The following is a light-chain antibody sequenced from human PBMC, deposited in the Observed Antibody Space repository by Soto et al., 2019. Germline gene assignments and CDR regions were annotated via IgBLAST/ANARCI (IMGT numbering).Light chain of an antibody. J-gene: IGLJ1*01. V-gene: IGLV2-14*01. CDR3: SSYAGSSNV. CDR1: SSDVGNCNC. CDR2: EVS. Sequence: QSALTQPASVSGSPGQSITISCTGASSDVGNCNCVSWYQQHPGKAPKLMIYEVSNRPSGVSDRFSGSKAGNTASLTISGLQAEDEADYYCSSYAGSSNVFGTGTKLTVL.